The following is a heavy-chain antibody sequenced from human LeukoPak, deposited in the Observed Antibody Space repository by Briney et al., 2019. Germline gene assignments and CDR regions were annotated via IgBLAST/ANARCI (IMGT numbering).Heavy chain of an antibody. Sequence: GGSLRLSCAASGFTFNTYWMHWVRQGPGKGLVWVSRIDGDGSRASYADSVKGRFTISRDNAKNTLYLQMNSPRPEDTAVYFCVREAGGTYAFDFWGQGTMVTVPS. J-gene: IGHJ3*01. CDR3: VREAGGTYAFDF. V-gene: IGHV3-74*01. D-gene: IGHD3-16*01. CDR2: IDGDGSRA. CDR1: GFTFNTYW.